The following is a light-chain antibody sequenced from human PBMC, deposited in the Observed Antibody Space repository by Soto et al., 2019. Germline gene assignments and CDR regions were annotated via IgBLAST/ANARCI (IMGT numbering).Light chain of an antibody. J-gene: IGLJ3*02. V-gene: IGLV2-23*01. Sequence: QSALTQPASVSGSPGQSITISCNGTNSDVGRYNLVSWYQHHPGKAPKLVIYEANKRPSGISERFSVSKSGNTASLTISGLQAEDEGHYYCCSYAPGSTWVFGGGTKVTVL. CDR2: EAN. CDR1: NSDVGRYNL. CDR3: CSYAPGSTWV.